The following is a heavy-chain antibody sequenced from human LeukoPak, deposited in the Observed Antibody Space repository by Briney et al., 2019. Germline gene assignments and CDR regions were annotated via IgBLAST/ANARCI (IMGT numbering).Heavy chain of an antibody. D-gene: IGHD1-26*01. CDR3: AKLYSGNSPLGY. Sequence: SETLSLTCTVSGGSISSDSHYWGWLRQPPGEGLEWIGTISYSGSTYYNPSLKSRLTVSVDTSKSQFFLKLTSVTAADTAVYYCAKLYSGNSPLGYWGQGTLVTVSS. CDR1: GGSISSDSHY. J-gene: IGHJ4*02. CDR2: ISYSGST. V-gene: IGHV4-39*01.